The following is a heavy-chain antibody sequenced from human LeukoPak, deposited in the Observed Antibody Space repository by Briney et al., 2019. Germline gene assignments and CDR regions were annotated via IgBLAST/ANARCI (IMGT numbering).Heavy chain of an antibody. Sequence: KPSETLSLTCTGSGVSISSSSYYWDWLRQPPGKGLEWIGSIYYSGSSYYNPSLKSRVTISVDTSKNQFSLKLSSVTAADTAVYYCARGSWVTMIVVVITDAFDIWGQGTMVTVSS. CDR1: GVSISSSSYY. J-gene: IGHJ3*02. CDR2: IYYSGSS. V-gene: IGHV4-39*07. CDR3: ARGSWVTMIVVVITDAFDI. D-gene: IGHD3-22*01.